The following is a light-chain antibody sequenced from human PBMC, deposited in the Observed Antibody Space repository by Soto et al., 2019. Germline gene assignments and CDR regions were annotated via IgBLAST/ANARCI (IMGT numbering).Light chain of an antibody. CDR2: EVT. Sequence: LTQPASVSGSPGQSITISCTGTSSDIGNYNYVSWYQQHPGKAPKLIIYEVTNRPSEISNRFSGSKFGNTASLTISGLQAEDEADYFCSSFISTSTLFVFGTGTKVTVL. CDR1: SSDIGNYNY. V-gene: IGLV2-14*01. CDR3: SSFISTSTLFV. J-gene: IGLJ1*01.